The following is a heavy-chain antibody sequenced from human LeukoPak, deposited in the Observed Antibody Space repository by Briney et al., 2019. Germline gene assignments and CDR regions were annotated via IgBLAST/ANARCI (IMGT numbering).Heavy chain of an antibody. V-gene: IGHV1-18*01. D-gene: IGHD2-2*01. CDR3: ARIVVVPARRVYYYYGMDV. J-gene: IGHJ6*02. Sequence: GASVKVSCKASGYTFTSYGISWVRQAPGQGLEWMGWISAYNGNTNYAQKLQGRVTMTTDTSTSTAYMELRSLRSDDTAVYYCARIVVVPARRVYYYYGMDVWGQGTTVTVSS. CDR2: ISAYNGNT. CDR1: GYTFTSYG.